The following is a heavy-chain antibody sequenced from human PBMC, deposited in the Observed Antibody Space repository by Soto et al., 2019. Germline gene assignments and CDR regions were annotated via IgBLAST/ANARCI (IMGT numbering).Heavy chain of an antibody. CDR3: ASWYYYGSGSFTYFDY. CDR2: VNHSGST. J-gene: IGHJ4*02. Sequence: PSETLSPTCAVYGGSFRGYYWSWIRQPPGKGVEWIGEVNHSGSTNYNPSLKSRVTISVDTSKTHSSLKLTSVTAADTAVFYCASWYYYGSGSFTYFDYWAQETLVTVSS. CDR1: GGSFRGYY. V-gene: IGHV4-34*01. D-gene: IGHD3-10*01.